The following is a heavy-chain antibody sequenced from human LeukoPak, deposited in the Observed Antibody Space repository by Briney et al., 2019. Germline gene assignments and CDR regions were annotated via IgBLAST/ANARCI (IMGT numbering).Heavy chain of an antibody. CDR3: ARVYGSGSYHYYYGMDV. CDR2: INAGNGNT. J-gene: IGHJ6*04. Sequence: GASVKVSCKASGYTFTSYAMHWVRQAPGQRLEWMGWINAGNGNTKYSQKFQGRVTITGDTSASTAYMELSSLRSEDTAVYYCARVYGSGSYHYYYGMDVWGKGTTVTVSS. CDR1: GYTFTSYA. V-gene: IGHV1-3*01. D-gene: IGHD3-10*01.